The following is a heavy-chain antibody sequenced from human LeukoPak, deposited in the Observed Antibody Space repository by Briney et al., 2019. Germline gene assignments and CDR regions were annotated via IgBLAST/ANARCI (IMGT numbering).Heavy chain of an antibody. CDR1: GFTFDDYA. D-gene: IGHD6-19*01. CDR2: ISGDGGST. CDR3: AKDIHSGWNTIDY. V-gene: IGHV3-43*02. Sequence: PGGPLRLSCAASGFTFDDYAMHWVRQAPGKGREGVSLISGDGGSTYYADSVKGRFTISRDNSKNSLYLQMNSLRTEDTALYYCAKDIHSGWNTIDYWGQGTLVTVSS. J-gene: IGHJ4*02.